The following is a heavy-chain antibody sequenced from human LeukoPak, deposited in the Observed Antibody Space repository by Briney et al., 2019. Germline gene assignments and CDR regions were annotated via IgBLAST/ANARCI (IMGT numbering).Heavy chain of an antibody. CDR1: GFTFGSYS. CDR3: AKDLSPGVY. D-gene: IGHD2-8*01. J-gene: IGHJ4*02. V-gene: IGHV3-23*01. CDR2: ISGSDGST. Sequence: GGSLRLSCAASGFTFGSYSMSWVRQAPGKGLEWVSAISGSDGSTYYADSVKGRFTISRDNSKNTLYLQMNSLRAEDAAVYYCAKDLSPGVYWGQGTLVTVSS.